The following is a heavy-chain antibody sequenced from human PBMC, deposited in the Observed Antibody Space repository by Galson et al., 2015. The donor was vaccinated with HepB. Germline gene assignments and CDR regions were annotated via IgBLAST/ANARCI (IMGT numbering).Heavy chain of an antibody. CDR2: IKQDGIEQ. CDR3: ARDRVPGYYKRYDHYGMDV. V-gene: IGHV3-7*01. D-gene: IGHD3-9*01. CDR1: GFTFSSYW. Sequence: SLRLSCAASGFTFSSYWMSWVRQAPGKGLEWVANIKQDGIEQYYVDSVKGRFTISRDNAKNSLYLQMNSLRDEDTAVYYCARDRVPGYYKRYDHYGMDVWGQGTTVTVSS. J-gene: IGHJ6*02.